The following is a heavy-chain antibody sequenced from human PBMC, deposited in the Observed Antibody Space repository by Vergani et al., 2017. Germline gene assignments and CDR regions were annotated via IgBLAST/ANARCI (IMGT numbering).Heavy chain of an antibody. J-gene: IGHJ4*02. CDR2: ISSSSSTI. CDR1: GFTFSSYS. D-gene: IGHD6-19*01. CDR3: APSCWEH. V-gene: IGHV3-48*01. Sequence: EVQLVESGGGLVQPGGSLRLSCAASGFTFSSYSMNWVRQAPGKGLEWVSYISSSSSTIYYADSVKVLFTISRDNATNSRYLQMNSLRAEDTAVYYCAPSCWEHWGQGTLVTVSS.